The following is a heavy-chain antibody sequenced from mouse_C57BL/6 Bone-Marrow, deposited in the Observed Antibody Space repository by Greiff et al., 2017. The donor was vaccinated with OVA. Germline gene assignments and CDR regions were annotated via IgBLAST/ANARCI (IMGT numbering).Heavy chain of an antibody. V-gene: IGHV5-9-1*02. Sequence: EVKLVESGEGLVKPGGSLKLSCAASGFTFSSYAMSWVRQTPEKRLEWVAYISSGGDYIYYADTVKGRFTISRDNARNTLYLQMSRLKSEDTAVYYCTKERPHSNYDAMDYWGQGTSVTVSS. D-gene: IGHD2-5*01. J-gene: IGHJ4*01. CDR3: TKERPHSNYDAMDY. CDR1: GFTFSSYA. CDR2: ISSGGDYI.